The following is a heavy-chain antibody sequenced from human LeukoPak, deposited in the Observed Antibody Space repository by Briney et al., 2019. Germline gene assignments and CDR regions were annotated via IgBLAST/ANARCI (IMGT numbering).Heavy chain of an antibody. D-gene: IGHD2-8*01. J-gene: IGHJ4*02. Sequence: SETLSLTCTVSGGSISSYYWSWIRQPPGKGLEWIGYIYYSGSANYNPSLKSRVTISVDTSKNQFSLKLSSVTAADTAVYYCAGSRPRYCTNGVCYFGVYFDYWGQGTLVTVSS. CDR2: IYYSGSA. CDR3: AGSRPRYCTNGVCYFGVYFDY. V-gene: IGHV4-59*01. CDR1: GGSISSYY.